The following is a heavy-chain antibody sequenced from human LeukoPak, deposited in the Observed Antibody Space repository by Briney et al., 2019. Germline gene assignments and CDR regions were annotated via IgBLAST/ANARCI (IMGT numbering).Heavy chain of an antibody. CDR2: INHSGST. V-gene: IGHV4-34*01. CDR3: AKTTVAGGWFDP. J-gene: IGHJ5*02. CDR1: GGSFSGYY. D-gene: IGHD6-19*01. Sequence: SETLSLTCAVYGGSFSGYYWSWIRQPPGKGLEWIGEINHSGSTNYNPSLKSRVTISVDTSKNQFSLKLSSVTAADTAVYYCAKTTVAGGWFDPWGQGTLVTVSS.